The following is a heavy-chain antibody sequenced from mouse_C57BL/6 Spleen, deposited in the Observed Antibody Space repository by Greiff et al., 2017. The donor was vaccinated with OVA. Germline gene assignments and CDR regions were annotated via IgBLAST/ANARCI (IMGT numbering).Heavy chain of an antibody. D-gene: IGHD3-3*01. Sequence: VQLQQSGPELVKPGASVKISCKASGYTFTDYYMNWVKQSHGKSLEWIGDINPNNGGTSYNQKFKGKATLTVDKSSSTAYMELRSLTSEDSAVYYCARWKEEGPFDYWGQGTTLTVSS. J-gene: IGHJ2*01. CDR2: INPNNGGT. CDR3: ARWKEEGPFDY. V-gene: IGHV1-26*01. CDR1: GYTFTDYY.